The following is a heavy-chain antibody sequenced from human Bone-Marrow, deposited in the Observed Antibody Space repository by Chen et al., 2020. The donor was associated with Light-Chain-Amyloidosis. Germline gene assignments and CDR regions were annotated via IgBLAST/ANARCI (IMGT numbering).Heavy chain of an antibody. D-gene: IGHD5-12*01. CDR2: IYPDDYVA. J-gene: IGHJ4*02. CDR3: ARRRDGYNVDH. CDR1: GYTFPNYW. Sequence: EVQLEQSGPEVKKPGESLKISCKGSGYTFPNYWIGWVRQMPGKGLEWMGVIYPDDYVARDSPSFEGQVTISADKSITTAYLQWRSLKASDTAMYYCARRRDGYNVDHWGQGNLVTVSS. V-gene: IGHV5-51*01.